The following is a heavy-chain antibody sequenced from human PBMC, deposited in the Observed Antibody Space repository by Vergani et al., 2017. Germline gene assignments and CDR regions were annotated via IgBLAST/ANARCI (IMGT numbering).Heavy chain of an antibody. CDR3: AKDRAPKDIVVVPAAIAY. Sequence: EVQLVESGGGLVQPGGSLRLSCAASGFTFSSDWMHWVRQAPGKGLVWVSRISSDGSSTNYADSVKGRFTISRDNSKNTLYLQMNSLRAEDTAVYYCAKDRAPKDIVVVPAAIAYWGQGTLVTVSS. V-gene: IGHV3-74*01. J-gene: IGHJ4*02. CDR2: ISSDGSST. CDR1: GFTFSSDW. D-gene: IGHD2-2*02.